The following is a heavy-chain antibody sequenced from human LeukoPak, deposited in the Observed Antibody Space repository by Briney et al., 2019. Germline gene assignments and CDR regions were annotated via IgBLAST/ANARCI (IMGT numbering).Heavy chain of an antibody. CDR2: IYHSGST. D-gene: IGHD1-26*01. CDR3: ADGGSYHAFDI. V-gene: IGHV4-38-2*01. Sequence: SETLSLTCAVSGYSISSGYYWGWIRQPPGEGLEWIGSIYHSGSTYYNPSLKSRVTISVDTSKNQFSLKLSSVTAADTAVYYCADGGSYHAFDIWGQGTMVTVSS. CDR1: GYSISSGYY. J-gene: IGHJ3*02.